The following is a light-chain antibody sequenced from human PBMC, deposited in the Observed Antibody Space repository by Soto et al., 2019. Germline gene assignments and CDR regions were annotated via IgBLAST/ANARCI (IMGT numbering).Light chain of an antibody. J-gene: IGKJ4*02. CDR2: GAS. Sequence: EIRWIQYPGTLALSPGERATLSCMASQSVSNNYLAWYQQKPGQAPRLLIYGASNRATGIPDRFSGSGSGTDFTLTISRLEPEDFAVYYCQQYGSSGTFGEGTKVDIK. CDR1: QSVSNNY. CDR3: QQYGSSGT. V-gene: IGKV3-20*01.